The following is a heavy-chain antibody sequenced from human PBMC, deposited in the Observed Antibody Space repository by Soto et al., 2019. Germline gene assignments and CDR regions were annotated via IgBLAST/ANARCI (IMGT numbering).Heavy chain of an antibody. D-gene: IGHD2-2*01. CDR2: ISSSGSTK. Sequence: PGGSLRLSCAASGFTFSSYDMNWVRQAPGQGLEWGSYISSSGSTKSYADPVKGRFTISGDKPENSWYLKMNSLRAVCTYVDYCARDQGALAAQFEDTVVVRAEGTDGVDVGGPGTTVTVS. CDR1: GFTFSSYD. V-gene: IGHV3-48*03. CDR3: ARDQGALAAQFEDTVVVRAEGTDGVDV. J-gene: IGHJ6*02.